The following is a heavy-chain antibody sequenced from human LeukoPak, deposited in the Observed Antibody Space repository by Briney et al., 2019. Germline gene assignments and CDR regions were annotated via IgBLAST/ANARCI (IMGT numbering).Heavy chain of an antibody. CDR3: ARLVITEILGMDV. J-gene: IGHJ6*02. Sequence: SETLSLTCAVYGGSFSGYYWSWIRQPPGKGLEWIGEINHSGSTNYNPSLKSRVTISVDTSKNQFSLKLSSVTAADTAVYYCARLVITEILGMDVWGQGTTVTVSS. V-gene: IGHV4-34*09. D-gene: IGHD3-22*01. CDR1: GGSFSGYY. CDR2: INHSGST.